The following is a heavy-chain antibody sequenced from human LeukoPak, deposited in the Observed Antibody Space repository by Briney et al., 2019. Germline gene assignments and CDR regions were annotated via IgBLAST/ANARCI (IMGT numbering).Heavy chain of an antibody. Sequence: PGGSLRLSCAASGFTFSSYAMSWLRQAPGKGLEWVSAISGSGGSTYYADSVKGRFTISRDNSKNTLYLQMNSLRAEDTAVYYCAKVVSVTTRSFDYGGQGTLVTVSS. V-gene: IGHV3-23*01. J-gene: IGHJ4*02. CDR3: AKVVSVTTRSFDY. CDR2: ISGSGGST. CDR1: GFTFSSYA. D-gene: IGHD4-11*01.